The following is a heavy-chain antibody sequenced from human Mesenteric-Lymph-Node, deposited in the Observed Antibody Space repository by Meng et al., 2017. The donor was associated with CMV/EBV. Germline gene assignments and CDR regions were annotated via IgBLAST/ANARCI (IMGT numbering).Heavy chain of an antibody. V-gene: IGHV3-7*01. CDR3: ARVSSLVGSGWYGHAKYYYYGMDV. J-gene: IGHJ6*02. CDR1: GFTFSSYR. D-gene: IGHD6-19*01. Sequence: GGSLRLSCAASGFTFSSYRMSWVRQAPGKGLEWVANIKQDGSEKYYVDSVKGRFTISRDNAKNSLYLQMNSLGAEDTAVYYCARVSSLVGSGWYGHAKYYYYGMDVWGQGTTVTVSS. CDR2: IKQDGSEK.